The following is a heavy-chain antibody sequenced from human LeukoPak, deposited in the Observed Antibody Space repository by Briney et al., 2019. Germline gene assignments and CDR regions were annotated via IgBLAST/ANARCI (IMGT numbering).Heavy chain of an antibody. CDR3: ARLSSDGYFEY. D-gene: IGHD6-19*01. CDR2: IYYSGST. CDR1: GGSISGSSYY. J-gene: IGHJ4*02. Sequence: SETLSLTCTVSGGSISGSSYYWGWIRQPPGKGLEWIGSIYYSGSTYYNPSLKSRVTISVDTSKNQFSLMLSSVTAADTAVYYCARLSSDGYFEYWGQGTLVTVSS. V-gene: IGHV4-39*01.